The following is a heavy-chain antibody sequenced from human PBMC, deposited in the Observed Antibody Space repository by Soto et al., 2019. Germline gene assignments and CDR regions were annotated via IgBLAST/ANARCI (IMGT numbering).Heavy chain of an antibody. D-gene: IGHD3-10*01. J-gene: IGHJ4*02. V-gene: IGHV2-5*02. CDR2: IYWDDDK. CDR3: EHRRYGTVDY. CDR1: GFSLSTSGVG. Sequence: QITLKESGPTLVKPTQTLTLTCTFSGFSLSTSGVGVGWIRQPPGKALEWLALIYWDDDKHYSPSLKSRLTITKDTSKSQVVLTITYMDPVDTATYYCEHRRYGTVDYWGKGTLITVSS.